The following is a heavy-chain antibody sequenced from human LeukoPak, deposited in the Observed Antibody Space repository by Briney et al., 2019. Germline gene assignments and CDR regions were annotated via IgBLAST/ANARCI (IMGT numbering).Heavy chain of an antibody. CDR3: ARDLDNDSWYDY. CDR2: ISGNSGKT. J-gene: IGHJ4*02. Sequence: ASVKVSCKASGYAFSSYGISWVRQAPGQRLEWMGWISGNSGKTNYAQKVQGRVTMTTDISTSTAYMELRSLRFDDTAVYYCARDLDNDSWYDYWGRGTLVTVSS. D-gene: IGHD6-13*01. V-gene: IGHV1-18*01. CDR1: GYAFSSYG.